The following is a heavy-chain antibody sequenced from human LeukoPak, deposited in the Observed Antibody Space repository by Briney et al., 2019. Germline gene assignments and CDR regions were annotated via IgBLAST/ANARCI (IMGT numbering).Heavy chain of an antibody. CDR2: IYYSGST. J-gene: IGHJ4*02. D-gene: IGHD6-19*01. CDR1: GGSIGSYY. CDR3: ARGLSSGAQPIDY. V-gene: IGHV4-59*08. Sequence: SETLSLTCTVSGGSIGSYYWSWIRQPPGKGLEWIGYIYYSGSTNYNPSLKSRVTISVDTSKNQFSLKLSSVTAADTAVYYCARGLSSGAQPIDYWGQGTLVTVSS.